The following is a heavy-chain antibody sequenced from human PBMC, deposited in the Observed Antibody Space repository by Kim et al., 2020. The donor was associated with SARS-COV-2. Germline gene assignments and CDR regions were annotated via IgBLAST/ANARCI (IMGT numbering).Heavy chain of an antibody. J-gene: IGHJ4*02. V-gene: IGHV3-15*01. Sequence: KGRFTISRDASKNTRYLQMNSLKTEDTAVYYCTTLHFDWLSDFPNPHFDYWGQGTLVTVAS. CDR3: TTLHFDWLSDFPNPHFDY. D-gene: IGHD3-9*01.